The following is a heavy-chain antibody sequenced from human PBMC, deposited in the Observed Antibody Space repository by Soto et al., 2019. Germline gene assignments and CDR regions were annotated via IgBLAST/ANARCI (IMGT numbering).Heavy chain of an antibody. CDR2: IYYSGST. CDR1: GGSISSGGYY. V-gene: IGHV4-31*03. CDR3: ARLDLYGDGRTHFDY. Sequence: QVQLQESGPGLVKPSQTLSLTCTVSGGSISSGGYYWSWIRQHPGKGLEWIGYIYYSGSTYYNPSLKSRVTISVDTSKNQCALKLSSVTAADTAVYYCARLDLYGDGRTHFDYWGQGTLVTVSS. J-gene: IGHJ4*02. D-gene: IGHD4-17*01.